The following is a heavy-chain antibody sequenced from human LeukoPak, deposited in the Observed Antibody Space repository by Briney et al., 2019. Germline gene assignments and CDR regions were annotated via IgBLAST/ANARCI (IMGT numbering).Heavy chain of an antibody. CDR2: INPNSGGT. CDR3: ARGPANWLDP. Sequence: ASVTVSCKASGYTFTGYYIYWVRQAPGQGLEWVGWINPNSGGTKYAQKFLGRVTMTRDTSISTAYMELSSLRSDDTAVYYCARGPANWLDPWGQGTLVAVSS. CDR1: GYTFTGYY. V-gene: IGHV1-2*02. J-gene: IGHJ5*02.